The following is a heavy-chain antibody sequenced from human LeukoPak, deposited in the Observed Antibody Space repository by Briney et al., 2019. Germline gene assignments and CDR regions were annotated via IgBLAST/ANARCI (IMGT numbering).Heavy chain of an antibody. CDR1: GFTFSSYA. CDR2: ISGSGGST. J-gene: IGHJ4*02. D-gene: IGHD3-22*01. V-gene: IGHV3-23*01. CDR3: AREYYDSSGYYKYFFDY. Sequence: PGGSLRLSRAASGFTFSSYAMSWVRQAPGKGLEWVSAISGSGGSTYYADSVKGRFTISRDNSKNTLYLQMNSLRAEDTAVYYCAREYYDSSGYYKYFFDYWGQGTLVTVSS.